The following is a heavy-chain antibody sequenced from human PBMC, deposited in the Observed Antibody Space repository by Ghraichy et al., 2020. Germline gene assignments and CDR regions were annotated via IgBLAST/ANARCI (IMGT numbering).Heavy chain of an antibody. CDR3: ARHPKWDRAY. V-gene: IGHV1-18*01. Sequence: ASVKVSCKTSGDTFTSYGISWVRQAPGHGLEWMGGIIAYNAKTNYAQQLQGRVTMTTDTSTSTAYMELRSLRSEDTAVYYCARHPKWDRAYWGQGSRVTVSS. J-gene: IGHJ4*02. CDR2: IIAYNAKT. D-gene: IGHD1-26*01. CDR1: GDTFTSYG.